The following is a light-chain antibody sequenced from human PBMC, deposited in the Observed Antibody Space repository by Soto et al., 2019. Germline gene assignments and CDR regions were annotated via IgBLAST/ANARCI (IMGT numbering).Light chain of an antibody. Sequence: DIQMTQSPSTLSASVGDRVTITCRASQSISRYLHWYQQKPGKAPKLLIYAASSLQSGVPSRFSGSGSGTGFTLTISSLQPEDFATYYCQQSYSNPRTFGQGTKVDIK. V-gene: IGKV1-39*01. CDR2: AAS. CDR3: QQSYSNPRT. J-gene: IGKJ1*01. CDR1: QSISRY.